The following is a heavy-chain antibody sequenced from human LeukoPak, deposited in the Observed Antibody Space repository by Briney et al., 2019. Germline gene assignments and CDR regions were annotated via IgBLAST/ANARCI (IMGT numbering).Heavy chain of an antibody. CDR1: GYTFTSYD. CDR3: ARGRSGSYDFWSGYFSRPHRALQSTNWFDP. D-gene: IGHD3-3*01. Sequence: ASVKVSCKASGYTFTSYDINWVRQATGQGLEWMGWMNPNSGNTGYAQKFQGRVTMTRNTSISTAYMELSSLRSEDTAVHYCARGRSGSYDFWSGYFSRPHRALQSTNWFDPWGQGTLVTVSS. J-gene: IGHJ5*02. V-gene: IGHV1-8*01. CDR2: MNPNSGNT.